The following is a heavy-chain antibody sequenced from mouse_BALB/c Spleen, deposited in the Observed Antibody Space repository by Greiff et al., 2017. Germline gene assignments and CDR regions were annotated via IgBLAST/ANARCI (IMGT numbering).Heavy chain of an antibody. D-gene: IGHD1-1*01. V-gene: IGHV7-3*02. J-gene: IGHJ4*01. Sequence: EVKLMESGGGLVQPGGSLRLSCATSGFTFTDYYMSWVRQPPGKALEWLGFIRNKANGYTTEYSASVKGRFTISRDNSQSILYLQMNTLRAEDSATYYCARDSYYYGSRAMDYWGQGTSVTVSS. CDR2: IRNKANGYTT. CDR3: ARDSYYYGSRAMDY. CDR1: GFTFTDYY.